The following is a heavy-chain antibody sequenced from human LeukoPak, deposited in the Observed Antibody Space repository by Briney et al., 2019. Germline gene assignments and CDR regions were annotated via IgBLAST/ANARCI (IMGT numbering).Heavy chain of an antibody. CDR1: GFTFSTYA. V-gene: IGHV3-64D*09. CDR3: VTLGLASPSDY. CDR2: ISSNGGST. J-gene: IGHJ4*02. Sequence: GGSLRLSYSASGFTFSTYATHWVRQAPGKGLEYVSAISSNGGSTYYADSVRGRFTISRDNSKKTLYLQMSSLRTEDTAVYYCVTLGLASPSDYWGQGTLVTVSS. D-gene: IGHD3/OR15-3a*01.